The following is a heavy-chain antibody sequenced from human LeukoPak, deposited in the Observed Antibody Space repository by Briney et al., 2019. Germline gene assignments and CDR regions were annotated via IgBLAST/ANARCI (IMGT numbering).Heavy chain of an antibody. CDR2: IIPIFGTA. Sequence: SVKVSCKASGGTFSSYAISWVRRAPGQGLEWMGGIIPIFGTANYAQKFQGRVTITADESTSTAYMELSSLRSEDTAVYYCAVIVVVPAAIKRNWFDPWGQGTLVTVSS. CDR3: AVIVVVPAAIKRNWFDP. J-gene: IGHJ5*02. V-gene: IGHV1-69*13. D-gene: IGHD2-2*01. CDR1: GGTFSSYA.